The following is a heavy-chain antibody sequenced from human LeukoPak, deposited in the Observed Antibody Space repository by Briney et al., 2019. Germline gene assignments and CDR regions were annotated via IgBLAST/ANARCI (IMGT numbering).Heavy chain of an antibody. Sequence: PGGSLRLSCAASGFTFSTYGMQWVRQAPGKGLEGVAVIVGDGSKAHCADSVRGRFTVSRDNSKNTLYLQMNSLRAEDTAVYYCARDSITGDNSLDFWGRGTLVTVSS. CDR3: ARDSITGDNSLDF. V-gene: IGHV3-33*05. CDR2: IVGDGSKA. J-gene: IGHJ4*02. CDR1: GFTFSTYG. D-gene: IGHD7-27*01.